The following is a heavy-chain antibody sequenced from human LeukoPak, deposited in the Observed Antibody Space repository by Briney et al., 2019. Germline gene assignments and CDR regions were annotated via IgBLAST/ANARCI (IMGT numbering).Heavy chain of an antibody. Sequence: PSETLSLTCAVYGGSFSGYYWSWIRQPPGKGLEWIGEINHSGSTNYNPSLKSRVTISVDTSKKQFFLKLSSVTAADTAVYYCARDYYDSSGVPEPNFDFWGQGTLVTVSS. CDR3: ARDYYDSSGVPEPNFDF. J-gene: IGHJ4*02. V-gene: IGHV4-34*01. CDR2: INHSGST. D-gene: IGHD3-22*01. CDR1: GGSFSGYY.